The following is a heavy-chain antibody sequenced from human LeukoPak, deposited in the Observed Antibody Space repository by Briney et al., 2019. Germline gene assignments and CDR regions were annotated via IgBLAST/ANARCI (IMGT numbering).Heavy chain of an antibody. CDR2: IIPILGIA. V-gene: IGHV1-69*04. D-gene: IGHD3-9*01. CDR3: ARDLLTGYYNGNAFDI. Sequence: ASVKVSCKASGGTFSSYAISWVRQAPGQGLEWMGRIIPILGIANYAQKFQGRVTITADKSTSTAYMELSSLRSEDTAVYYCARDLLTGYYNGNAFDIWGQGTMVTVSS. CDR1: GGTFSSYA. J-gene: IGHJ3*02.